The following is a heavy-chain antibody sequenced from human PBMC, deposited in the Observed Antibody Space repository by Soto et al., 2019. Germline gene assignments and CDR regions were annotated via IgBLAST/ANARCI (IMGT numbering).Heavy chain of an antibody. CDR2: TYYRSKWYN. CDR1: GDSVSSSSGA. V-gene: IGHV6-1*01. Sequence: SQTLSLTCAISGDSVSSSSGAWTWVRQSPSRGLEWLGRTYYRSKWYNDYAVSVKSRITINPDTSNNQFSLQLNSVTPEDTAVYYCARDLGSSSWFYYFGLDVWGQGTTVTVSS. CDR3: ARDLGSSSWFYYFGLDV. D-gene: IGHD6-13*01. J-gene: IGHJ6*02.